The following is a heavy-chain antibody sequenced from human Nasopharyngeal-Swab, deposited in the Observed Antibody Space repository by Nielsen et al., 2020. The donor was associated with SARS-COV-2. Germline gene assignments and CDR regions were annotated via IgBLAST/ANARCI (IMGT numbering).Heavy chain of an antibody. J-gene: IGHJ4*02. V-gene: IGHV3-21*01. D-gene: IGHD3-22*01. CDR2: ISSASGAK. Sequence: GESLKISCAASGFSFSTYTMNWVRQAPGKGLAWISSISSASGAKYHADSVKGRFTISRDNAKNSLYLEMNSLRAEDTAVYYCLRGDRRDYWGPGTLVSVSS. CDR3: LRGDRRDY. CDR1: GFSFSTYT.